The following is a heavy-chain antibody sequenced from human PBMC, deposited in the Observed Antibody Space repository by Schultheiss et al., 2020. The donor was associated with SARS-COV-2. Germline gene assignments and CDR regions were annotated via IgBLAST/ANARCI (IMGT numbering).Heavy chain of an antibody. V-gene: IGHV1-2*02. CDR3: ARHPSLGVVMGWFDP. CDR2: INPNSGGT. D-gene: IGHD3-3*01. J-gene: IGHJ5*02. CDR1: GYTFTGYY. Sequence: ASVKVSCKASGYTFTGYYMHWVRQAPGQGLEWMGWINPNSGGTNYAQKFQGRVTMTRDTSISTAYMELSRLRSDDTAVYYCARHPSLGVVMGWFDPWGQGTLVTVSS.